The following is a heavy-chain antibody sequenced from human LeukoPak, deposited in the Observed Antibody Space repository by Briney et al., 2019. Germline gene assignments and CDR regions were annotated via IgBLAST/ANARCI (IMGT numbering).Heavy chain of an antibody. V-gene: IGHV4-59*01. CDR2: IYYSGST. CDR3: ARDECSSTSCYDYYGMDV. J-gene: IGHJ6*02. Sequence: SETLSLTCTVSGGSISSYYWSWIRQPPGKGLEWIGYIYYSGSTNYNPSLKSRVTISVDTSKNQFSLKLSSVTAADTAVYYCARDECSSTSCYDYYGMDVWGQGTTVTVSS. D-gene: IGHD2-2*01. CDR1: GGSISSYY.